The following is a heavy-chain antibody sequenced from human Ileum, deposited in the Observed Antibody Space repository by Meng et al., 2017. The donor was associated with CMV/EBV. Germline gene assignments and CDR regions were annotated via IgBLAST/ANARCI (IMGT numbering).Heavy chain of an antibody. Sequence: ASVKVSCKASGYTFTSYFVHWVRQAPGQGLEWMGIIHPIPDSTIYAQKFQGRVTLTRDTSTSTVYMELTSLRTDDTAVYYCARVGSYCTTTSCHDYWGQGTLVTVSS. D-gene: IGHD2-2*01. V-gene: IGHV1-46*01. CDR1: GYTFTSYF. J-gene: IGHJ4*02. CDR2: IHPIPDST. CDR3: ARVGSYCTTTSCHDY.